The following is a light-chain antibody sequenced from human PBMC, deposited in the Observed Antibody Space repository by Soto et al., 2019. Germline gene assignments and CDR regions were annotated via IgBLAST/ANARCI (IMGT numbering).Light chain of an antibody. J-gene: IGKJ3*01. CDR2: TGS. CDR1: QAIDSW. Sequence: DIQMTQSPSSVSASVGDRVTITCRASQAIDSWLAWYQQKPGEAPKLLIFTGSLLHSGVPPRFSGSGSGTDFTLTISSLQPEDFAVYYCQQYGSSPFTFGPGTKVDIK. CDR3: QQYGSSPFT. V-gene: IGKV1-12*01.